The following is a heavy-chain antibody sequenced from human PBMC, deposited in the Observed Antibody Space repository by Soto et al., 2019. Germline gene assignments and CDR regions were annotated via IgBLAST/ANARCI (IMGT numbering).Heavy chain of an antibody. CDR3: ARLSAAALDY. D-gene: IGHD6-13*01. J-gene: IGHJ4*02. V-gene: IGHV4-59*07. Sequence: PSDTLSLTCTVSGGSISSYYWSWIRQPPGKGLEWIGYIYYSGSTNYNPSLKSRVTISVDTSKNQFSLKLSSVTAADTAVYYCARLSAAALDYWGQGTLVTVSS. CDR1: GGSISSYY. CDR2: IYYSGST.